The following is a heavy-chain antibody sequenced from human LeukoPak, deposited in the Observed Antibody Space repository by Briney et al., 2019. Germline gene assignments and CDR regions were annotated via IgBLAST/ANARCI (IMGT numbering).Heavy chain of an antibody. CDR1: GFTFSDYY. J-gene: IGHJ4*02. V-gene: IGHV3-11*04. CDR3: ARDKVDTAMVYFDY. D-gene: IGHD5-18*01. Sequence: PGGSLRLSCATSGFTFSDYYMSWIRRAPGKGLEWVSYMSSSDSTIYYADSVKGRFTISRDNAKNSLYPQMNSLRAEDTAVYYCARDKVDTAMVYFDYWGQGTLVTASS. CDR2: MSSSDSTI.